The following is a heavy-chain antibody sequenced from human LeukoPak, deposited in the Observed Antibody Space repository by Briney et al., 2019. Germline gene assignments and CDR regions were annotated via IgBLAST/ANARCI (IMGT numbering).Heavy chain of an antibody. CDR2: ISSGGSST. Sequence: GGSLRLSCAAPEFTFSSYWMHWVRQAPGKGLMWVSRISSGGSSTNYADSVKGRFTISRDNAKNTLYLQMNSLRAEDTAVHYCASGDYGQRIQPFDYWGQGTLVTVSS. V-gene: IGHV3-74*01. J-gene: IGHJ4*02. CDR1: EFTFSSYW. CDR3: ASGDYGQRIQPFDY. D-gene: IGHD4-17*01.